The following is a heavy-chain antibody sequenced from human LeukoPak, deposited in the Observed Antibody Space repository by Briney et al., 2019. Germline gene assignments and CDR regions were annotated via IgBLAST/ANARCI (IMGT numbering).Heavy chain of an antibody. CDR2: ISYDGSNK. CDR1: GFTFSSYG. Sequence: PGRSLRLSCAASGFTFSSYGMYWVRQAPGKGLEWVAVISYDGSNKYYADSVKGRFTISRDNSKNTLYLQMNSLRAEDTAVYYCAKAKGILTGYDAFDIWGQGTMVTVSS. CDR3: AKAKGILTGYDAFDI. D-gene: IGHD3-9*01. V-gene: IGHV3-30*18. J-gene: IGHJ3*02.